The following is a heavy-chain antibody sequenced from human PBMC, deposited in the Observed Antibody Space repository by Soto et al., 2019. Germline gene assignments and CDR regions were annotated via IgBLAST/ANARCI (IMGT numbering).Heavy chain of an antibody. CDR1: GYTFTNYA. D-gene: IGHD5-12*01. Sequence: QVQLVQSGVEVKKPGASMKISCRTSGYTFTNYAINWVRQAPGQGLEWVAWISTQSGTTKYGQRLQGRVTVTTDTSTTTAYRELRHLRSDDTALYYCARGGYKDAWGQGTLVTVSS. CDR3: ARGGYKDA. V-gene: IGHV1-18*01. J-gene: IGHJ5*02. CDR2: ISTQSGTT.